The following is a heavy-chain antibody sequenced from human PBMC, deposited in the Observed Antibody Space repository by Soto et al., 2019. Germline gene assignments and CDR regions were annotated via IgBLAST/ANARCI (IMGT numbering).Heavy chain of an antibody. D-gene: IGHD6-19*01. Sequence: QVQLVESGGGVVQPGRSLRLSCAAAGFTFSSYAMHWVRQAPGKGLEWVAVIWYDGSTKYSADSVKGRFTISRDNSKNTLYLQMNSLRAEDTAGYYCAREVEQGLDYWGQGTLVTVSS. CDR3: AREVEQGLDY. V-gene: IGHV3-33*01. CDR1: GFTFSSYA. CDR2: IWYDGSTK. J-gene: IGHJ4*02.